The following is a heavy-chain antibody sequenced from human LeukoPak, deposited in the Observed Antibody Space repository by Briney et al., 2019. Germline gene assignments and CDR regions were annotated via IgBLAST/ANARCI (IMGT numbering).Heavy chain of an antibody. D-gene: IGHD3-3*01. J-gene: IGHJ4*02. V-gene: IGHV4-4*02. Sequence: SGTLSLTCGVSGGSITTTNWWTWVRQPPGKGLEWIGEVHLDGRTNYNPSLESRLPISVDLSENHISLRLTSVTAADTAVYYCAREGGFYRPLDYSGQGTLVTVSS. CDR1: GGSITTTNW. CDR3: AREGGFYRPLDY. CDR2: VHLDGRT.